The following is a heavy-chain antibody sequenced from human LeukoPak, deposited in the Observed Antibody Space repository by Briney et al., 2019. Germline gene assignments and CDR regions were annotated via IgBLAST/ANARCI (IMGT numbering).Heavy chain of an antibody. Sequence: SETLSLTCTVSGGSISSGDYYWSWIRQPPGEGLEWIGYIYYSGSTYYNPSLKSRVTISVDTSKNQFSLKLSSVTAADTAVYYCASSIRYCGGDCFDYWGQGTLVTVSS. D-gene: IGHD2-21*01. CDR1: GGSISSGDYY. V-gene: IGHV4-30-4*01. CDR3: ASSIRYCGGDCFDY. CDR2: IYYSGST. J-gene: IGHJ4*02.